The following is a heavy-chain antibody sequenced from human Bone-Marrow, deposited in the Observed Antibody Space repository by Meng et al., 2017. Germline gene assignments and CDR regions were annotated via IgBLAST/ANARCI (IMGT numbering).Heavy chain of an antibody. Sequence: GESLKISCAASGFTFTSYEFNWVRQAPGKGLEWISFINIRGSTLYYADSVEGRFTVSRDNAKNSLYLQMNSLRAEDTAVYYCARDADWVIFDHWGQGALVTVSS. CDR1: GFTFTSYE. V-gene: IGHV3-48*03. D-gene: IGHD3-9*01. CDR3: ARDADWVIFDH. J-gene: IGHJ4*02. CDR2: INIRGSTL.